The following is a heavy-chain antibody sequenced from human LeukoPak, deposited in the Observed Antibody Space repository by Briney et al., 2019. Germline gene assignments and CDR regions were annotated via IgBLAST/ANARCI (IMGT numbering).Heavy chain of an antibody. CDR1: GGSFSGYY. CDR2: INHSGST. CDR3: ARGGMVRGVIPRGHYYYVDV. D-gene: IGHD3-10*01. Sequence: SETLSLTCAVYGGSFSGYYWSWIRQPPGKGLEWIGEINHSGSTNHNPSLKSRVTISVDTSKNQFSLKLSSVTAADTAVYYCARGGMVRGVIPRGHYYYVDVWGKGTTVTVSS. V-gene: IGHV4-34*01. J-gene: IGHJ6*03.